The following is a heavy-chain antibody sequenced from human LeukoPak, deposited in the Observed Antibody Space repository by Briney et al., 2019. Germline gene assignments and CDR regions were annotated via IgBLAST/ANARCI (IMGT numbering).Heavy chain of an antibody. CDR3: ARDSYYYDSSGPDAFDI. Sequence: PSETLSLTCTVSGYSISSGYYWGWIRQPPGKGLEWIGSIYHSGSTYYNPSLKSRVTISVDTSKNQFSLKLSSVTAADTAVYYCARDSYYYDSSGPDAFDIWGQGTMVTVSS. D-gene: IGHD3-22*01. V-gene: IGHV4-38-2*02. CDR2: IYHSGST. J-gene: IGHJ3*02. CDR1: GYSISSGYY.